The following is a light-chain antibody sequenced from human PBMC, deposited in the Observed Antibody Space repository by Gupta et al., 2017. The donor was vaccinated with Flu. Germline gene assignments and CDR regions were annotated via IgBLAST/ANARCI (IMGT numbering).Light chain of an antibody. CDR3: RQYHELPPT. J-gene: IGKJ5*01. CDR2: DAA. CDR1: HDNNYY. V-gene: IGKV1-33*01. Sequence: PSSLAASKGDRVTITCQASHDNNYYLNWYLQKPGKAPNRLIYDAANLGAGVPSRCSGSGSGTGFTLTISRLEAEDIATYYCRQYHELPPTFGPGTRLDIK.